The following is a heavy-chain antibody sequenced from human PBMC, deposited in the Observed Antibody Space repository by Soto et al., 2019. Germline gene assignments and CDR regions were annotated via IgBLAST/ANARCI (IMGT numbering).Heavy chain of an antibody. V-gene: IGHV4-30-2*01. J-gene: IGHJ4*02. CDR3: ARSREFDY. CDR1: GGSLSGATYS. CDR2: IFPSGPT. Sequence: QVQLRESGSGLVKPLETLSLTCGVSGGSLSGATYSWNWIRQPPGKGLEWIGYIFPSGPTYYNPDLKSRVTISIDVPKNQFSLSLRSFTAADTAVYYCARSREFDYWSQGTLVSVSS.